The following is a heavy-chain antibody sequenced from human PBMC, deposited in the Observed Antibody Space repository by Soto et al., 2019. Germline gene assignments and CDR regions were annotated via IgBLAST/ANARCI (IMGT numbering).Heavy chain of an antibody. D-gene: IGHD1-1*01. V-gene: IGHV4-34*08. CDR1: DGNIIGLC. J-gene: IGHJ3*02. CDR2: MSHSGGT. CDR3: ARVERGTATTVVDAFDI. Sequence: PSETLSLTNTVSDGNIIGLCWSWIRQPPGKGLEWIGEMSHSGGTHFNPSLKSRVTISVDTSTNQFSLKMSSVTAADTALYYCARVERGTATTVVDAFDIWGPGTMVTVSS.